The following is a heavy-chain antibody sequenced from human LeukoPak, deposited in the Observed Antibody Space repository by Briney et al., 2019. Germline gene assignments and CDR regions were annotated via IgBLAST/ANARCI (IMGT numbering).Heavy chain of an antibody. CDR1: GFTFSNFW. J-gene: IGHJ4*02. CDR2: IYGDGSFT. CDR3: ARVYETSGYLY. V-gene: IGHV3-74*01. D-gene: IGHD3-22*01. Sequence: LAGGSLRLSCAASGFTFSNFWMHWVRQAPGKGLVWVALIYGDGSFTRYADSVKGRFTISRDNAKNTVYLQMNSLRVEDTAVYYCARVYETSGYLYWGQGSLVTVSS.